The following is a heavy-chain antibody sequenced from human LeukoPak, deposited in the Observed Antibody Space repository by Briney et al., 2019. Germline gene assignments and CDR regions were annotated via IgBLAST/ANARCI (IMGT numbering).Heavy chain of an antibody. Sequence: PSGTLSLTCTVSGGSINSDYWSWIRQPPGKGLEWIGYISYSGNTNYNPSLKSRVTVSVDTSKNQFSLKLSSVTAADTAVYYCARARIMGATNYFDYWGQGTLVTVSS. V-gene: IGHV4-59*01. CDR2: ISYSGNT. CDR3: ARARIMGATNYFDY. D-gene: IGHD1-26*01. CDR1: GGSINSDY. J-gene: IGHJ4*02.